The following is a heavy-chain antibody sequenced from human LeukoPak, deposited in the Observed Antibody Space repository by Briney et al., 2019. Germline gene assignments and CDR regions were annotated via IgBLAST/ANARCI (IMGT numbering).Heavy chain of an antibody. CDR3: ARRLDY. V-gene: IGHV4-34*01. CDR2: INHSGST. Sequence: PSETLSLTCSVYGGPFSGYYWSWIRQPPGKGLEWIGEINHSGSTNYNPSLKSRVTISVDTSKNQFSLKLSSVTAADTAVYYCARRLDYWSQGTLVTVSS. J-gene: IGHJ4*02. CDR1: GGPFSGYY.